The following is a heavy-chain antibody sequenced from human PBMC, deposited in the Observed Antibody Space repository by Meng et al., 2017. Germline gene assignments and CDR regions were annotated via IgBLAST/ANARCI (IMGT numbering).Heavy chain of an antibody. CDR3: AREKVVGATTIGGYYYYDMDV. V-gene: IGHV1-46*01. CDR1: GCSLPSYY. J-gene: IGHJ6*02. D-gene: IGHD1-26*01. Sequence: ASVKVSCMASGCSLPSYYMHWVRQAPGQGLEWMGIINPSGGSTSYAQKFQGRVTMTRDTSTSTVYMELSSLRSEDAAVYYWAREKVVGATTIGGYYYYDMDVWGQGTTVTVSS. CDR2: INPSGGST.